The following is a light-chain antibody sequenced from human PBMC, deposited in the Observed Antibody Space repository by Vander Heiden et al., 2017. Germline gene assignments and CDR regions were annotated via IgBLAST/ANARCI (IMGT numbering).Light chain of an antibody. CDR2: FAS. J-gene: IGKJ2*01. V-gene: IGKV2-28*01. CDR3: MQALETPHT. CDR1: QSLLHKNGFNY. Sequence: EIVMHQSPGFLSVRPGDPASISCRSGQSLLHKNGFNYLDWYLQKPGQSPQPLIYFASCRAPGVPDRFSGSGSGTDFTLQISRVEAEYVGVYYCMQALETPHTFGQGTKLEI.